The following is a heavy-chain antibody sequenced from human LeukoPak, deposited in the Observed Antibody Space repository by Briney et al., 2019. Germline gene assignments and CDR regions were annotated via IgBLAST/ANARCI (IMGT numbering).Heavy chain of an antibody. Sequence: ASVKVSCKASGGTFSSYAISWVRQAPGQGLEWMGRIIPIFGTANYAQKFQGRVTITTDESTSTAYMELGSLRSEDTAVYYCASNGWQQLSNDYLGQGTLVTVSS. CDR2: IIPIFGTA. CDR1: GGTFSSYA. D-gene: IGHD6-13*01. CDR3: ASNGWQQLSNDY. V-gene: IGHV1-69*05. J-gene: IGHJ4*02.